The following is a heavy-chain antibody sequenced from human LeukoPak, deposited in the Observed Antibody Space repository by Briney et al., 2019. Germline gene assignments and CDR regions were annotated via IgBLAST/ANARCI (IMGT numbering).Heavy chain of an antibody. Sequence: GGSLRLSCAASGFTFSSYGMHWVRQAPGKGLEWVAVISYDGSNKYYADSVKGRFTISRDNSKNTLYLQMNSLRAEDTAVYYCAKTYYDILTGYSLYYFDYWGQGTLVTVSS. CDR2: ISYDGSNK. D-gene: IGHD3-9*01. J-gene: IGHJ4*02. CDR1: GFTFSSYG. CDR3: AKTYYDILTGYSLYYFDY. V-gene: IGHV3-30*18.